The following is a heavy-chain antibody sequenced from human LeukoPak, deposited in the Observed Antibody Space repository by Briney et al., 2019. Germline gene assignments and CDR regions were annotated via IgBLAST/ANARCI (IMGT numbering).Heavy chain of an antibody. D-gene: IGHD5/OR15-5a*01. V-gene: IGHV4-59*01. CDR1: GGSISSYY. J-gene: IGHJ4*02. CDR2: IYYSGST. CDR3: ARGGRDSTIPDY. Sequence: SETLSLTCIVSGGSISSYYWNWIRQPPGKGQEWIGYIYYSGSTNYNPSLKSRVTISVDTSKNQFSLELSSVTAADTAVYYCARGGRDSTIPDYWGQGTLVTVSS.